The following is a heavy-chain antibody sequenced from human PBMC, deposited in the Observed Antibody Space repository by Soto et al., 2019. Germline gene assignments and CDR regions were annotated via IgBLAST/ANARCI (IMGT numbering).Heavy chain of an antibody. Sequence: EVQLVESGGGLVQPGGSLRLSCAASGFTFSGYDMNWVRQAPGKGLEWLSYISGSRSSIYYADSVKSRLTISRDNAKNSLYLQMNSLRVEDTAVYYCARESSAYYGMDVWGQGTTVTVSS. CDR2: ISGSRSSI. CDR3: ARESSAYYGMDV. J-gene: IGHJ6*02. D-gene: IGHD3-10*01. V-gene: IGHV3-48*01. CDR1: GFTFSGYD.